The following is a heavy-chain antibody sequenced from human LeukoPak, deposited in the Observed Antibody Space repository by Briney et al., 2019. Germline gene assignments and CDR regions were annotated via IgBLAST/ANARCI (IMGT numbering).Heavy chain of an antibody. Sequence: SETLSLTCAVYGGSFSGYFWSRLRQPPGKGLEWIGEINHSRRTRYNPSLKSRVTMSVDTSKNQFSLKLSSVTAADTAVYYCARDAPIKYYDILTGYYISSYYYMDVWGKGTTVTISS. CDR1: GGSFSGYF. J-gene: IGHJ6*03. D-gene: IGHD3-9*01. CDR3: ARDAPIKYYDILTGYYISSYYYMDV. V-gene: IGHV4-34*01. CDR2: INHSRRT.